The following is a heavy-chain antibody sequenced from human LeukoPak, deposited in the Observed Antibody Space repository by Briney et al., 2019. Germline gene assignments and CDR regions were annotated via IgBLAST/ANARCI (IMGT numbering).Heavy chain of an antibody. D-gene: IGHD2-2*01. J-gene: IGHJ4*02. V-gene: IGHV3-23*01. CDR2: ISGSGGRT. CDR1: GFTFTNYV. Sequence: GGSLRLSCAASGFTFTNYVMSWVRQAPGKGLEWVSGISGSGGRTFYADSVKGRFSISRDNSKNTLSLQMNSLRADDTAVYYCAKDSRRDQLPFIFDYWGQGILVTVSS. CDR3: AKDSRRDQLPFIFDY.